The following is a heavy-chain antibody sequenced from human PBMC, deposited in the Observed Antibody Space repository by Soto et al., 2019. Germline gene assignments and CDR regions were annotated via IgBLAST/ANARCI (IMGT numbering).Heavy chain of an antibody. CDR2: ISRSSTGI. Sequence: EVQLVESGGGLVQPGGSLRLSCAASGFTFSLYSMSWVRQAPGKGLEWVAYISRSSTGIHYADSVKGRFTISRDDATNSMHLQMNSLRDGDTAVYYWARAVTWGLDVWGQGTTVSISS. J-gene: IGHJ6*02. CDR3: ARAVTWGLDV. CDR1: GFTFSLYS. V-gene: IGHV3-48*02. D-gene: IGHD3-10*01.